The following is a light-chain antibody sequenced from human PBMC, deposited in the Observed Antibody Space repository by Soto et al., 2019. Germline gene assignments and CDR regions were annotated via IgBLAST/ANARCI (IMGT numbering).Light chain of an antibody. V-gene: IGKV3-15*01. J-gene: IGKJ2*01. CDR2: GAS. CDR3: QHYNNWPPYT. Sequence: EIVMTQSPATLSVSPGERATLSCRASQSVSSNLAWYQHKPGQAPRLLIYGASTRATGIPARFSGGGSGTEFTLTISSLQSEDFAVYYCQHYNNWPPYTFGQGTKLEIK. CDR1: QSVSSN.